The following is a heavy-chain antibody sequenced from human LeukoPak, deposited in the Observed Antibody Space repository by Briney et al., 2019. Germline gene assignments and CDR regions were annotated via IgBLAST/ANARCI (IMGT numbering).Heavy chain of an antibody. V-gene: IGHV4-59*01. D-gene: IGHD6-13*01. CDR2: IYYSGST. J-gene: IGHJ4*02. CDR3: ARDRRYSSSWVFDH. Sequence: SETLSLTCAVYGGSFSGYYWSWIRQPPGKGLEWIGYIYYSGSTNYNPSLKSRVTISVDTSKNQFSLKLSSVTAADTAVYYCARDRRYSSSWVFDHWGQGTLVTVSS. CDR1: GGSFSGYY.